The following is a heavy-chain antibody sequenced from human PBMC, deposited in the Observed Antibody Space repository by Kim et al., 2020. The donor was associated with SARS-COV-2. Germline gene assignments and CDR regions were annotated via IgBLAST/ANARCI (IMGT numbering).Heavy chain of an antibody. J-gene: IGHJ4*02. Sequence: SETLSLTCTVSGGSISSSSYYWGWIRQPPGKGLEWIGSIYYSGSTYYNPSLKSRVTISVDTSKNQFSLKLSSVTAADTAVYYCARLTKRWLQLAVYWGQGTLVTVSS. CDR3: ARLTKRWLQLAVY. D-gene: IGHD5-12*01. V-gene: IGHV4-39*01. CDR1: GGSISSSSYY. CDR2: IYYSGST.